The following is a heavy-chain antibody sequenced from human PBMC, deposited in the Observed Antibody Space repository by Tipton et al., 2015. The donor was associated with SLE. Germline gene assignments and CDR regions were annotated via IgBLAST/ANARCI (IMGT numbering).Heavy chain of an antibody. J-gene: IGHJ4*02. Sequence: QSGAEVKKPGASVKVSCKASGYSFISYYMHWARQAPGQGLEWMGIINPNTGSTNYAHKFQGRVTMTRDTSTGTVYMELSSLRSEDTAVYYCALGILTGYSLDYWGQGTLVTVSS. V-gene: IGHV1-46*01. CDR2: INPNTGST. CDR1: GYSFISYY. CDR3: ALGILTGYSLDY. D-gene: IGHD3-9*01.